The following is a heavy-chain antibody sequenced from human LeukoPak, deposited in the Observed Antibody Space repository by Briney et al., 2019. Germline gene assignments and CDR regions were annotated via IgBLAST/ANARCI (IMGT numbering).Heavy chain of an antibody. CDR2: ISSSSSYI. V-gene: IGHV3-21*01. CDR3: ARDPDDYGYP. J-gene: IGHJ5*02. CDR1: GFTFSSYS. Sequence: GGSLRLSCAVSGFTFSSYSMNWVRQAPGKGLEWVSSISSSSSYIYYADSVKGRFTISRDNAKNSLYLQMNSLRAEDTAVYYCARDPDDYGYPWGQGTLVTVSS. D-gene: IGHD4-17*01.